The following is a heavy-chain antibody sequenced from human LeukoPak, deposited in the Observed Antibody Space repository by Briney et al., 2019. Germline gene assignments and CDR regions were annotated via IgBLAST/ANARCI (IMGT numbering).Heavy chain of an antibody. CDR2: IKEDGSEK. J-gene: IGHJ4*02. CDR3: ARDSSGYQ. Sequence: GGSLRLSCAASGFTFSTYWMSWVRQAPGRGLEWVANIKEDGSEKYYGDSVKGRFTISRDNAKNSLYLQMNSLRAEDTAVYYCARDSSGYQWGQGTLVTVSS. CDR1: GFTFSTYW. D-gene: IGHD3-22*01. V-gene: IGHV3-7*01.